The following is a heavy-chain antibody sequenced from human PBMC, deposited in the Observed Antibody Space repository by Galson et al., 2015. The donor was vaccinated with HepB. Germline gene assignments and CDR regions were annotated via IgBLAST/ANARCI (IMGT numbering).Heavy chain of an antibody. CDR2: ITGGGATI. J-gene: IGHJ1*01. V-gene: IGHV3-23*01. D-gene: IGHD4-23*01. Sequence: SLRLSCAASGFTFSNYAMSWVRQAPGKGLEWVSSITGGGATIYYADSVKGRFTISRDNSQNTLYLQMKGLRAEDTAVYFCARDGGPEYGDNYFSEYFQYWGQGTLVTVSS. CDR3: ARDGGPEYGDNYFSEYFQY. CDR1: GFTFSNYA.